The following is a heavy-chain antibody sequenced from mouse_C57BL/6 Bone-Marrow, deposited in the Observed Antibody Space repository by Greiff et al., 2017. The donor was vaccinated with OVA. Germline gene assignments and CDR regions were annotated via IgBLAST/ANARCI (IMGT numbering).Heavy chain of an antibody. CDR1: GFTFSDYG. CDR3: ARLREYFDV. V-gene: IGHV5-15*01. CDR2: ISNLAYSI. Sequence: EVQGVESGGGLVQPGGSLKLSCAASGFTFSDYGMAWVRQAPRKGPEWVALISNLAYSIYNADTVSGRFIIHRGNAENTLYLESSSLRAEDAAMYYWARLREYFDVWGTGTTVTVSS. J-gene: IGHJ1*03.